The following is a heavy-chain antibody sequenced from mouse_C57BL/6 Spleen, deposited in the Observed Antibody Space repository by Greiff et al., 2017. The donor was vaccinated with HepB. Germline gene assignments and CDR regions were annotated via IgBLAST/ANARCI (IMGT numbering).Heavy chain of an antibody. CDR1: GYSITSGYD. CDR3: ARGDGNLWFAY. CDR2: ISYSGST. J-gene: IGHJ3*01. D-gene: IGHD2-1*01. Sequence: VQLQESGPGMVKPSQSLSLTCTVTGYSITSGYDWHWIRHFPGNKLEWMGYISYSGSTNYNPSLKSRISITHDTSKNHFFLKLNSVTTEDTATYYCARGDGNLWFAYWGQGTLVTVSA. V-gene: IGHV3-1*01.